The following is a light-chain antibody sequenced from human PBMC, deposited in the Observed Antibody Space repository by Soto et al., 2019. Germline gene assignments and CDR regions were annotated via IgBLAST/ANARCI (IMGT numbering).Light chain of an antibody. Sequence: TQSPATLSVSPGERATLSCRASQGISSYLAWYQQKPGKAPKLLIYAASTLQSGVPSRFSGSGSGTDFTLTISSLQPEDFATYYCQQLNSYPLTFGGGTKVEIK. J-gene: IGKJ4*01. V-gene: IGKV1-9*01. CDR3: QQLNSYPLT. CDR2: AAS. CDR1: QGISSY.